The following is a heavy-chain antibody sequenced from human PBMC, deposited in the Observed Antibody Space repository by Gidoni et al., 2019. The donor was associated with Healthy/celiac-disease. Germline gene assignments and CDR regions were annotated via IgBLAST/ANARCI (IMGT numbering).Heavy chain of an antibody. CDR3: AKDRKGVVPAAAFDY. CDR1: GFTFSSDA. D-gene: IGHD2-2*01. Sequence: EVQLLESGGGLVQPGGSLRLSCAASGFTFSSDAMSWVSQAPGKGLEWVSAISGSGGSTCYADSVKGRFTISRDNSKNTLYLQMNSLRAEDTAVYYCAKDRKGVVPAAAFDYWGQGTLVTVSS. J-gene: IGHJ4*02. V-gene: IGHV3-23*01. CDR2: ISGSGGST.